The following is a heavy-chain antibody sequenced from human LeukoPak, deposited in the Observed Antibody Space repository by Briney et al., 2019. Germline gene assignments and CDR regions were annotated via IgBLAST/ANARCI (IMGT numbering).Heavy chain of an antibody. CDR2: INHSGST. CDR3: ARMVVGATTVDY. D-gene: IGHD1-26*01. CDR1: GGSFSGYY. Sequence: SETLSLTCAVYGGSFSGYYWSWIRQPPGKGLEWIGEINHSGSTNYNPSLKSRVTISVDTSKNQFSLKLSSVTAADTAVYYCARMVVGATTVDYWGQGTLVTVSS. J-gene: IGHJ4*02. V-gene: IGHV4-34*01.